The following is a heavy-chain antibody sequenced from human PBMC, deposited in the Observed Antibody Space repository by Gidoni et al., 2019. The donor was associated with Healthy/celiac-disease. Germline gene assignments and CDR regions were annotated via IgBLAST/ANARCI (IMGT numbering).Heavy chain of an antibody. V-gene: IGHV3-21*01. CDR1: GSTFSSYS. Sequence: EVQLVESGGGLVKPGGSLRLSWAPSGSTFSSYSMNWVRQAPGKGLEWVSSISSSSSYIYYADSVKGRFTISRDNAKNSLYLQMNSLRAEDTAVYYCARDAQYSSSWYAWGQGTLVTVSS. CDR3: ARDAQYSSSWYA. D-gene: IGHD6-13*01. J-gene: IGHJ5*02. CDR2: ISSSSSYI.